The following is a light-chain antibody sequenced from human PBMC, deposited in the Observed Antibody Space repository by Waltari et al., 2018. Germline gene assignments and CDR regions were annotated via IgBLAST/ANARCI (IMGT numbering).Light chain of an antibody. J-gene: IGKJ2*01. V-gene: IGKV3-20*01. CDR2: GAS. CDR1: QSLSSSY. CDR3: QQYDSTPYT. Sequence: ELVLTQSPDTLSLSPGDRAALPCRASQSLSSSYLAWYQQKPGQAPRLLIYGASSRATGIPDRFSGSGSETDFTLTISRLEPEDFAVYYCQQYDSTPYTFGQGTKLEIK.